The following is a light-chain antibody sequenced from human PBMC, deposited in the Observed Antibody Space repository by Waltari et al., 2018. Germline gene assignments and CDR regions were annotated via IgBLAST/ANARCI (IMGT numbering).Light chain of an antibody. J-gene: IGLJ2*01. CDR3: QSFDNILRGSV. V-gene: IGLV1-40*01. Sequence: QHVLTQPPSVSGAPGPPVIITCTGPSLSVDYDVHLYQQLPGTAPKLLIYGNNIRPSGVPDRFSGSRSATSASLAITDLRPEDEGDYHCQSFDNILRGSVFGGGTKLTVL. CDR2: GNN. CDR1: SLSVDYD.